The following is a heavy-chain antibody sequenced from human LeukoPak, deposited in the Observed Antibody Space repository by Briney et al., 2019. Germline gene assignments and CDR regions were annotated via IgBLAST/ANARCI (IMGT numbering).Heavy chain of an antibody. CDR2: FFLSGTT. D-gene: IGHD4-17*01. V-gene: IGHV4-4*07. Sequence: SETLSLTCAVYGGSFTSYYWSWIRQPAGKGLEWIGRFFLSGTTNYNPSLKSRVTMSVDTSKNQFSLKLSSVTAADTAVYYCARDDGDYAFFDYWGQGTLVTVSS. CDR1: GGSFTSYY. CDR3: ARDDGDYAFFDY. J-gene: IGHJ4*02.